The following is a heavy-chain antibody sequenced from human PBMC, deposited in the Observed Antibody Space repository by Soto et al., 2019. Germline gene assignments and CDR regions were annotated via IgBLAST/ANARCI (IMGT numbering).Heavy chain of an antibody. Sequence: GGSLRLSCAASGFTFSSYSMNWVRQAPGKGLEWVSSISSSSSYIYYADSVKGRFTISRDNAKNSLYLQMNSLRAEDTAVYYCARANREQWLEYYYYGLDVWGQGTTATVSS. CDR2: ISSSSSYI. J-gene: IGHJ6*02. D-gene: IGHD6-19*01. CDR3: ARANREQWLEYYYYGLDV. V-gene: IGHV3-21*01. CDR1: GFTFSSYS.